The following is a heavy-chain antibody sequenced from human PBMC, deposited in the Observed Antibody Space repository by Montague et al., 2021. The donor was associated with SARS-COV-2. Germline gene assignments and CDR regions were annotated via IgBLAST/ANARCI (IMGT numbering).Heavy chain of an antibody. CDR2: INDGGST. Sequence: SETLSLTCAVYGGSFSGYYWAWIRQSPGKGLEWIAEINDGGSTNYNFNPSLRSRATISVDTSKSQFSLKLSSVSTADTGVYYCARWDPQTLTMIGLRGKSASDYWSQGTLVTVSS. CDR1: GGSFSGYY. D-gene: IGHD4-23*01. CDR3: ARWDPQTLTMIGLRGKSASDY. J-gene: IGHJ4*02. V-gene: IGHV4-34*01.